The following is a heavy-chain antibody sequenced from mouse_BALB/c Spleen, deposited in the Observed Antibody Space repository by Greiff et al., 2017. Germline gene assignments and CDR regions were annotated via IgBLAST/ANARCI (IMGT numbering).Heavy chain of an antibody. CDR1: GYTFTSYW. CDR2: INPSNGRT. J-gene: IGHJ2*01. D-gene: IGHD2-4*01. Sequence: VKLQESGAELVKPGTSVKLSCKASGYTFTSYWMHWVKQRPGQGLEWIGEINPSNGRTNYNEKFKSKATLTVDKSSSTAYMQLSSLTSEDSAVYYCAREDYGDYWGQGTTLTVSS. V-gene: IGHV1S81*02. CDR3: AREDYGDY.